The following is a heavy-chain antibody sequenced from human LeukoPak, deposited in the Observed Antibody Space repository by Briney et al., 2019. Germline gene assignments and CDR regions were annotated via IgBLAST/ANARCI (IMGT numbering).Heavy chain of an antibody. D-gene: IGHD3-10*01. CDR2: IYYSGST. CDR1: GGSISSSY. V-gene: IGHV4-59*05. Sequence: PSETLSLTCTVSGGSISSSYWSWIRQPPGKGLEWIGSIYYSGSTYYNPSLKSRVTISVDTSKNQFSLKLSSVSAADTAVYYCARGLGYGSGSYYLGFDIWGQGTMVTVSS. J-gene: IGHJ3*02. CDR3: ARGLGYGSGSYYLGFDI.